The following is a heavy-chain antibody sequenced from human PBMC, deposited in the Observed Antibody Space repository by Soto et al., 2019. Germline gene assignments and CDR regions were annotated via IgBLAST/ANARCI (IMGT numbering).Heavy chain of an antibody. V-gene: IGHV3-53*01. CDR1: GFIVSTGY. Sequence: PVGSLRLSCAASGFIVSTGYMSWVRQAPGKGLEWVSLIYSDGRTYYADSVKGRFTISRDNSENTLYLQMSSLRAEDTAVYYCARGLGDSTGYHYADAFDIWGQGTMVTVSS. D-gene: IGHD3-22*01. CDR2: IYSDGRT. J-gene: IGHJ3*02. CDR3: ARGLGDSTGYHYADAFDI.